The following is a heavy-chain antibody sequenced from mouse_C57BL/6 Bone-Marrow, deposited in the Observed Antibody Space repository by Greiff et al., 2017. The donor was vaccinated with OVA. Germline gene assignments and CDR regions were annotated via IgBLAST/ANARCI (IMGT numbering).Heavy chain of an antibody. CDR3: TSNCWYFDV. J-gene: IGHJ1*03. V-gene: IGHV14-4*01. CDR1: GFNIKDDY. D-gene: IGHD4-1*01. CDR2: IDPENGAT. Sequence: EVQLVESGAELVRPGASVKLSCTASGFNIKDDYMHWVKQRPEQGLEWIGWIDPENGATEYASKFQGKATITAATSSNTAYLQLSSLTSEDTAVYYCTSNCWYFDVWGTGTTVTVSS.